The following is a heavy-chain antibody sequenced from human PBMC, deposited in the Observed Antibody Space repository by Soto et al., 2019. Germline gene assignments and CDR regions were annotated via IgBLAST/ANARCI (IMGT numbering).Heavy chain of an antibody. Sequence: EVQLLEYGGGLVQPGGSLRLSCSASGFTFCSYALSWVRQAPGKGLEWVSVISGGGDATYYPDSVKGRFTTSRDNSKNKVYVPMNSLRAEDTAVYYCAKKSLGAITLPALYYFDYWGQGTLVTVSS. D-gene: IGHD1-20*01. CDR2: ISGGGDAT. V-gene: IGHV3-23*01. CDR1: GFTFCSYA. J-gene: IGHJ4*02. CDR3: AKKSLGAITLPALYYFDY.